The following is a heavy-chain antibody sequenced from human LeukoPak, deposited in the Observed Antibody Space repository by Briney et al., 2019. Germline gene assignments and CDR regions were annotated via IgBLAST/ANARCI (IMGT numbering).Heavy chain of an antibody. CDR2: IKQDGSEK. CDR1: GFTFSNAW. V-gene: IGHV3-7*01. Sequence: GGSLRLSCAASGFTFSNAWMSWVRQAPGKGLEGVANIKQDGSEKYYVDSVKGRFTISRDNAKNSLYLQMNSLRAEDTAVYYCARESYCGGDCYSDYYYYYMDVWGKGTTVTISS. J-gene: IGHJ6*03. D-gene: IGHD2-21*02. CDR3: ARESYCGGDCYSDYYYYYMDV.